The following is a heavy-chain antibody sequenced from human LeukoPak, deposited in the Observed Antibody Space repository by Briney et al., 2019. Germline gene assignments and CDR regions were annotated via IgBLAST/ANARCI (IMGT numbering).Heavy chain of an antibody. Sequence: ASVKASCKASGYTFTGYYMHWVRQAPGQGLEWMGWINPNSGGTNYAQKFQGRVTMTRDTSISTAYMELSRLRSDDTAVYYCATIDYYGSGSIGPWGQGTLVTVSS. CDR2: INPNSGGT. CDR3: ATIDYYGSGSIGP. J-gene: IGHJ5*02. V-gene: IGHV1-2*02. D-gene: IGHD3-10*01. CDR1: GYTFTGYY.